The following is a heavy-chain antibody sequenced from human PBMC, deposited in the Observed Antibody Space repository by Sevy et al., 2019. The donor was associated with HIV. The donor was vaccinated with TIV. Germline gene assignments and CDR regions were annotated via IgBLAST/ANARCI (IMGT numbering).Heavy chain of an antibody. CDR3: ARLSSCGGDCYYLDF. J-gene: IGHJ4*02. CDR2: LSHVGGSD. D-gene: IGHD2-21*02. V-gene: IGHV3-30-3*01. CDR1: GFSIGDEI. Sequence: GGSLRLSCAASGFSIGDEIMNWVRQAPGKGLEWVAILSHVGGSDYYAHSVKGRFTISRDTSKNTLYLEMNRLRREDTAVYYCARLSSCGGDCYYLDFWGQGTLVTVSS.